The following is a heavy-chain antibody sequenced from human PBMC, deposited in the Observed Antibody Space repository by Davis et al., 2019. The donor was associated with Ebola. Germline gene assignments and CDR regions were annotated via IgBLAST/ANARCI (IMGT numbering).Heavy chain of an antibody. Sequence: ASVQVPCKASGYTFINYGISWVRQAPGQGLEWMGWTSAYNGNTNYAQKLQGRVTMTTDTSTSTAYMELRSLRSDDTAVYYCARGYCSGGSCYSADYWGQGTLVTVSS. CDR3: ARGYCSGGSCYSADY. D-gene: IGHD2-15*01. CDR2: TSAYNGNT. V-gene: IGHV1-18*01. J-gene: IGHJ4*02. CDR1: GYTFINYG.